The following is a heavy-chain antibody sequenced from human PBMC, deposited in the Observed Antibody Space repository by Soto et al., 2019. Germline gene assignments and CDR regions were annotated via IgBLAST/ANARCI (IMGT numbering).Heavy chain of an antibody. J-gene: IGHJ2*01. CDR1: GGTFSSYT. CDR3: ARGNHRWLQLWYFDL. D-gene: IGHD5-12*01. CDR2: IIPIFGTA. V-gene: IGHV1-69*12. Sequence: QVQLVQSGAAVKKPGSSVTVSCKASGGTFSSYTISWVRQAPGQGLEWMGGIIPIFGTANYAQKVQGRVTITADESTSTAYMDLSSLRSEDTAVYYCARGNHRWLQLWYFDLWGRGTLVTVSS.